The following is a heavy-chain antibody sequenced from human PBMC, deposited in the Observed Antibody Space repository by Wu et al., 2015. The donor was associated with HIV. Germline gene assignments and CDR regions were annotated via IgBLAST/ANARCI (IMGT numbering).Heavy chain of an antibody. D-gene: IGHD3-22*01. CDR3: AWYYYDSSGYYFDY. CDR2: IIPVFGSA. J-gene: IGHJ4*02. V-gene: IGHV1-69*08. CDR1: GGTFSSYT. Sequence: QVQLVQSGAEVRQPGSSVKVSCKASGGTFSSYTINWVRQAPGQGLEWMGRIIPVFGSANYTQKFQGRVTITADESTSTVYMELSSLRSEDTAVYYCAWYYYDSSGYYFDYWGQGTLVTV.